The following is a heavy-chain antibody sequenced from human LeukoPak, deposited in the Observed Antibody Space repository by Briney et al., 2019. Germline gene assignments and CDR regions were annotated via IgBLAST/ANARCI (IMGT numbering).Heavy chain of an antibody. CDR1: AGSISNYY. CDR2: IYYSGST. Sequence: SETLSLTCSVSAGSISNYYWSWIRQPPGKGLEWIAYIYYSGSTNYNPSLKSRVTIAVDTSKDQFSLNLSSVTAADTAVYYCARLSHPADSSWYFDYWGQGTLVTVSS. J-gene: IGHJ4*02. CDR3: ARLSHPADSSWYFDY. V-gene: IGHV4-59*08. D-gene: IGHD6-13*01.